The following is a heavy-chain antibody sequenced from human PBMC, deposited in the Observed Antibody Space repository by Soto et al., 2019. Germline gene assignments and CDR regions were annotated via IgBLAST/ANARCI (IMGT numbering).Heavy chain of an antibody. V-gene: IGHV1-46*01. D-gene: IGHD2-2*02. Sequence: ASVKVSCKASGYTFTSYYMHWVRQAPGQGLEWMGIINPSGGSTSYAQKFQGRVTMTRDTSTSTVYMELSSLRSEDTAVYYCAREVVGVVVPAAIVDWFDPWGQGTLVTVSS. CDR2: INPSGGST. CDR3: AREVVGVVVPAAIVDWFDP. CDR1: GYTFTSYY. J-gene: IGHJ5*02.